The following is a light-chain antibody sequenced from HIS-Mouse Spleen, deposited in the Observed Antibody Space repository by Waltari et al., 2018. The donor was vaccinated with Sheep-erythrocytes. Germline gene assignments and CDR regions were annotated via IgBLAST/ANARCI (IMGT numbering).Light chain of an antibody. CDR3: QAWDSSGNHWV. Sequence: SSELTQPPSVSVSPGQTASITCSGDKLGDKYACWYQQKPGQSPVLVIYQDTKRPSGIPERFSGSNSGNTATLTISGTQAMDEADYYCQAWDSSGNHWVFGGGTKLTVL. V-gene: IGLV3-1*01. J-gene: IGLJ3*02. CDR1: KLGDKY. CDR2: QDT.